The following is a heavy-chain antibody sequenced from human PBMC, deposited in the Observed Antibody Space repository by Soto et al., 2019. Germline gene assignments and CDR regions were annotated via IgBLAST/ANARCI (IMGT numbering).Heavy chain of an antibody. V-gene: IGHV3-73*01. CDR3: TLVYTGIINGFDP. J-gene: IGHJ5*02. CDR1: AFTFSCSA. Sequence: GGSLRVSCAASAFTFSCSAMHWVRQASGKGLEWVGHIRSRTNNYATSYAASVKGRFTISRDDSKNTAYLQMNSLKTEGTAVYYCTLVYTGIINGFDPWGQGTLVTVSS. D-gene: IGHD5-18*01. CDR2: IRSRTNNYAT.